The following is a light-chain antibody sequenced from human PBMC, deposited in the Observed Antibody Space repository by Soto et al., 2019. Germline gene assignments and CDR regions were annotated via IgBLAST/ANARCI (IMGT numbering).Light chain of an antibody. Sequence: DIQMTQSPSSLSASVGDRVTITCRASQGISNYVAWYQQKPGKVPKLLIYAASTLQSGVPSRFSGSVSGTDFTLSSSSLQPEDVGTLYCQKYHSAPPTFVHGTKVESK. V-gene: IGKV1-27*01. CDR2: AAS. J-gene: IGKJ1*01. CDR1: QGISNY. CDR3: QKYHSAPPT.